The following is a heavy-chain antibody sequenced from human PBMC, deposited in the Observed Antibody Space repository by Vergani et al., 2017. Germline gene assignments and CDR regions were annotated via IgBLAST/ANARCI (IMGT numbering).Heavy chain of an antibody. CDR1: GFTFDDYG. CDR2: INWNGGST. V-gene: IGHV3-20*04. CDR3: ARDACGGDCYSNNHWFDP. J-gene: IGHJ5*02. D-gene: IGHD2-21*02. Sequence: EVQLVESGGGVVRPGGSLRLSCAASGFTFDDYGMSWVRQAPGKGLEWVSGINWNGGSTGYADSVKGRVTISRDNAKNSLYLQMNSLRAEDTALYYCARDACGGDCYSNNHWFDPWGQGTLVTVSS.